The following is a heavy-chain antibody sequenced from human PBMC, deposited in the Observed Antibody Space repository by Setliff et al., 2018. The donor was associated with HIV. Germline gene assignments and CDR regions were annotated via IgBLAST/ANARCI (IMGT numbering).Heavy chain of an antibody. J-gene: IGHJ4*02. CDR2: IFYSGST. Sequence: SETLSLTCTVSGGSISSHYWSWIRQPPGKELAWIGYIFYSGSTKYNPSLQSRVTISIDTYKNQFSMRLSSVTAEDTAMYYCARTLGAYSSSSDPFDYWGQGALVTVSS. CDR3: ARTLGAYSSSSDPFDY. D-gene: IGHD6-6*01. CDR1: GGSISSHY. V-gene: IGHV4-59*11.